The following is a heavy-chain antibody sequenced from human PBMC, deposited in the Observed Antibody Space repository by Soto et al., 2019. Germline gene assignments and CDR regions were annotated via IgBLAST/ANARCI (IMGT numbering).Heavy chain of an antibody. CDR2: IWYDGSNK. CDR3: ARENDDGDYYYYYYMDV. D-gene: IGHD4-17*01. CDR1: GFTFSSYG. Sequence: QVQLVESGGGVVQPGRSLRLSCAASGFTFSSYGMHWVRQAPGKGLEWVAVIWYDGSNKYYADSVKGRFTISRDNSKNTLYLQMNSLRAEDTAVYYCARENDDGDYYYYYYMDVWGKGTTVTVSS. V-gene: IGHV3-33*01. J-gene: IGHJ6*03.